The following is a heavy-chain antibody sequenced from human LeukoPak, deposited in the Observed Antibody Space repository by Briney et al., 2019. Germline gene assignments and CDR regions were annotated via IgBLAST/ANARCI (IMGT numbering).Heavy chain of an antibody. V-gene: IGHV3-33*01. CDR2: IWYDGTKK. Sequence: GGSLRLSCAASGFTFSDFGMHWVRQAPGKGLEWVAVIWYDGTKKYYADSVKGRFTISRDDSKNTLYLRMNSLRPEDMAVYYCARDPRYYYDIRPYWGQGTLVTVSS. CDR1: GFTFSDFG. CDR3: ARDPRYYYDIRPY. J-gene: IGHJ4*02. D-gene: IGHD3-22*01.